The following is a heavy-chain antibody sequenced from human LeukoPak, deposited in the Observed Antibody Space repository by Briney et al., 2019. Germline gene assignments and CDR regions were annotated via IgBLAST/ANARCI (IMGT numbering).Heavy chain of an antibody. D-gene: IGHD3-22*01. CDR1: GDGVSSNSYS. CDR3: ARQAYYCDSSGYYCYFDY. V-gene: IGHV6-1*01. Sequence: SQTLTLTLASSGDGVSSNSYSWNWIRQSPPRGLEWLGRTYYRSKWYNEYAVSVKIRITINPDTSKNQFSLQLNSVTPEDTAVYDCARQAYYCDSSGYYCYFDYWGQGSLVSVSS. J-gene: IGHJ4*02. CDR2: TYYRSKWYN.